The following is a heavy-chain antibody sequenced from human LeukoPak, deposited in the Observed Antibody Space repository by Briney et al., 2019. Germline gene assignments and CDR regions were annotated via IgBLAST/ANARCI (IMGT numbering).Heavy chain of an antibody. CDR1: GFTFSTYG. CDR3: AKARALVVSASPDAFDI. CDR2: ISYDGTND. D-gene: IGHD2-15*01. Sequence: GGSLRFSCTASGFTFSTYGIHWVCQAPGKGLEWVAVISYDGTNDNYADSVKGRFSISRDNSKNTLYLQMNSLRVEDTAIYYCAKARALVVSASPDAFDIWGQGTMVTVSS. V-gene: IGHV3-30*18. J-gene: IGHJ3*02.